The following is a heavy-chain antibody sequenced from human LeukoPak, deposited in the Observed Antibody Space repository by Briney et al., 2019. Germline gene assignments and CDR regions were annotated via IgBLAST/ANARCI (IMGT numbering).Heavy chain of an antibody. V-gene: IGHV3-30-3*01. J-gene: IGHJ4*02. Sequence: PGRSLRLSCAASGFTFTAYLIHWVRQAPGKGLERVAVMSSDGNAMFYADSAKGRFTISRDNSKNTLYLQMNSLRAEDTAVYYCVRESEYYFDHSASFDYWGQGTLVTVSS. CDR3: VRESEYYFDHSASFDY. CDR1: GFTFTAYL. CDR2: MSSDGNAM. D-gene: IGHD3-22*01.